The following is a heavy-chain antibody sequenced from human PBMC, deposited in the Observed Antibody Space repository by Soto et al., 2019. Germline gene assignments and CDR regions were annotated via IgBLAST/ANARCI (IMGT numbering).Heavy chain of an antibody. V-gene: IGHV1-18*04. J-gene: IGHJ4*02. Sequence: GASVKVSCKASGYRFSTYGINWVRQAPGQGLEWMGWTSTNNDDRNYAQKFQGRVTFTTDTSTSTAYMELRCLISDDTAVYFCARERYVASRHSHYDSWGQGTQVTVS. CDR3: ARERYVASRHSHYDS. CDR2: TSTNNDDR. CDR1: GYRFSTYG. D-gene: IGHD6-6*01.